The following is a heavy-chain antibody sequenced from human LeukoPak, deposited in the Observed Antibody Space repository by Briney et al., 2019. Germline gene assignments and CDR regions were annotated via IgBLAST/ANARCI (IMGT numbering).Heavy chain of an antibody. CDR1: GGSFSGYY. Sequence: PSETLSLTCAVYGGSFSGYYWSWIRQPPGKGLEWIGEINHSGSTNYNPSLKSRVTISVDTSKNQFSLKLSSVTAADTAVYYCARRRAIVVVVAATSLTGVDYWGQGSLVTVSS. J-gene: IGHJ4*02. V-gene: IGHV4-34*01. CDR2: INHSGST. D-gene: IGHD2-15*01. CDR3: ARRRAIVVVVAATSLTGVDY.